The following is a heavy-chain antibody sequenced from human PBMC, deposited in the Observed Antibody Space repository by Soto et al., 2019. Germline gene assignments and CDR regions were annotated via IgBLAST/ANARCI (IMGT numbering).Heavy chain of an antibody. D-gene: IGHD3-9*01. CDR3: ARGPQKGLVDAFFDY. CDR1: GFTFSSYA. Sequence: GSLRLSCAASGFTFSSYAMHWVRQAPGKGLEYVSAISSNGGSTYYANSVKGRFTISRDNSKNTLYLQMGSLRAEDMAVYYCARGPQKGLVDAFFDYWGQGTLVTVSS. J-gene: IGHJ4*02. CDR2: ISSNGGST. V-gene: IGHV3-64*01.